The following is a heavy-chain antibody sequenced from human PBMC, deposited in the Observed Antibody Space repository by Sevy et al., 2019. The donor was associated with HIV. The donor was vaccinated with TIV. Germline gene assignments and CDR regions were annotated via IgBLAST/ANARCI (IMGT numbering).Heavy chain of an antibody. D-gene: IGHD2-2*01. J-gene: IGHJ4*02. CDR2: ISGSGGST. V-gene: IGHV3-23*01. CDR3: AKGEVVPAAIRSYYFDY. Sequence: GESLKISCAASGFTFSSYAMSWVRQAPGKGLEWVSAISGSGGSTYYADSVKGRFTISRDNSKNTLYLQMNSLRAEDTAVYYCAKGEVVPAAIRSYYFDYWGQGTLVTVSS. CDR1: GFTFSSYA.